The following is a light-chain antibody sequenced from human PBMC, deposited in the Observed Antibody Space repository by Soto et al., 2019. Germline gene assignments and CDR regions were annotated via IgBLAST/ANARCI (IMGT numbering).Light chain of an antibody. Sequence: QLVLTQPPSVSGTPGQRVTISCSGSRPNIGNNYVYWYQLLPGTAPKVLIYRNDQRPSGVPDRFSGSKSGTSASLAISGLRSDDEADYYCAAWDETLTGPVFGGGTKVTVL. CDR3: AAWDETLTGPV. CDR1: RPNIGNNY. CDR2: RND. J-gene: IGLJ2*01. V-gene: IGLV1-47*01.